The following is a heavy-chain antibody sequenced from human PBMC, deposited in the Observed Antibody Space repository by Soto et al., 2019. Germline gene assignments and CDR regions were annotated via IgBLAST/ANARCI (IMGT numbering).Heavy chain of an antibody. CDR1: GLNFSTYA. CDR2: ISGSGDRT. CDR3: AKAGTSCCYYYYGMDV. V-gene: IGHV3-23*01. J-gene: IGHJ6*02. D-gene: IGHD2-2*01. Sequence: GGSLRLSCAASGLNFSTYAMSWVRQAPGKGLEWVSGISGSGDRTDYADSEEGRFTISRDNSKGTLYLLVNSLRAEDTAVYYCAKAGTSCCYYYYGMDVWGQGTTVTVSS.